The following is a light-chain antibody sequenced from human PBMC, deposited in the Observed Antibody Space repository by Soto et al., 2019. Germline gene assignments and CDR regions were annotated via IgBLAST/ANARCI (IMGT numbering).Light chain of an antibody. V-gene: IGKV1-5*01. CDR1: QSISDW. CDR3: QQYNSSPLP. CDR2: DAS. Sequence: DIQMTQSPSTLSASVGDRVTITCRANQSISDWLAWYQQKPGKAPNLLIYDASNLESGVPSRFSGSGSGTEFTLTISSLQPDDFATYYCQQYNSSPLPFGGGTKMEIK. J-gene: IGKJ4*01.